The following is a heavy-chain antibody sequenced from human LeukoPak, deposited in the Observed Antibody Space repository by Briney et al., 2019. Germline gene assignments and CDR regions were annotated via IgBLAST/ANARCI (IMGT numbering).Heavy chain of an antibody. J-gene: IGHJ4*02. Sequence: PGGSLRLSCAASGFTFSSYWMSWVRQAPGEGLEWVANIEQDGSEKYYVDSVKGRFTISRDNAKNSLYLQMNSLRAEDTAVYYCARAEPKSPPYYYDSSGPNDYWGQGTLVTVSS. V-gene: IGHV3-7*01. CDR1: GFTFSSYW. CDR3: ARAEPKSPPYYYDSSGPNDY. D-gene: IGHD3-22*01. CDR2: IEQDGSEK.